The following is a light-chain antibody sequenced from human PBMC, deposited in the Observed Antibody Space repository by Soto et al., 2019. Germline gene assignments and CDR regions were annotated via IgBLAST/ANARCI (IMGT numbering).Light chain of an antibody. CDR2: WAS. J-gene: IGKJ4*01. V-gene: IGKV4-1*01. CDR3: QQYFITPLT. Sequence: DIVMTQSPDSLRVSLGERATISCTSSLXXXFKSNXXXXXXSYQQKTGQPPKLLVYWASTRESGVPDRFTGSGSGTYFTLTIDNVQPDDVAVYYCQQYFITPLTFGGGTRVDIK. CDR1: LXXXFKSNXXXX.